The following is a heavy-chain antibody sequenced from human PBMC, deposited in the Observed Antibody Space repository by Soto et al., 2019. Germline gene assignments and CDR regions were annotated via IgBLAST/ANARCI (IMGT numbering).Heavy chain of an antibody. CDR2: IYHSGST. CDR1: GDSISSSNW. D-gene: IGHD2-2*01. Sequence: SETLSLTCAVSGDSISSSNWWSWVRQPPGKGLDWIGEIYHSGSTNYNLSLKSRVTISVDKSKNQFSLKLSSVTAADTAVYYCARTPARYNWFDPWGQGTLVTVSS. V-gene: IGHV4-4*02. CDR3: ARTPARYNWFDP. J-gene: IGHJ5*02.